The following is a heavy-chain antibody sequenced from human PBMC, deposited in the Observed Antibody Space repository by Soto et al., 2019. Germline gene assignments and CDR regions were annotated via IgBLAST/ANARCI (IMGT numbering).Heavy chain of an antibody. Sequence: GGSLRLSCAASGFTFSSYAMSWVRQAPGKGLEWVSAISGSGGSTYYADSVKGRFTISRDNSQTTLYLQMNSLRAEDTAVYYCAKDLPYYGSGSYSDYWGQGTLVTVSS. V-gene: IGHV3-23*01. CDR3: AKDLPYYGSGSYSDY. J-gene: IGHJ4*02. CDR1: GFTFSSYA. CDR2: ISGSGGST. D-gene: IGHD3-10*01.